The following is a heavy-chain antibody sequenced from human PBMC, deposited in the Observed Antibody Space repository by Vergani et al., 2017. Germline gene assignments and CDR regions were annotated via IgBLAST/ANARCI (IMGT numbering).Heavy chain of an antibody. CDR2: IYYSGST. CDR3: AGVPYDFWGGSMGWFDP. CDR1: GGSISSGGYY. J-gene: IGHJ5*02. Sequence: QVQLQESGPGLVKPSQTLSLTCTVSGGSISSGGYYWSWIRQPPGKGLEWIGYIYYSGSTNYNPSLKSRVTISVDTSKNQFSLKLSSVTAADTAVYYCAGVPYDFWGGSMGWFDPWGQGTLVTVSS. V-gene: IGHV4-61*08. D-gene: IGHD3-3*01.